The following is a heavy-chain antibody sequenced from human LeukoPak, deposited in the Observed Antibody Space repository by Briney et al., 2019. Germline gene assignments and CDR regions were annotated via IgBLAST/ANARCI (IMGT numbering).Heavy chain of an antibody. CDR1: GGSIISGDYY. CDR2: IYYRGNT. D-gene: IGHD3-22*01. Sequence: SETLSLTCTVSGGSIISGDYYWSWIRQPPGKGLEWIGYIYYRGNTYYNPSLKSRLTISVDTSKNQFSLKLSSVTAADTAVYYCARVGLLLPIDYWGQGTLVTVSS. CDR3: ARVGLLLPIDY. V-gene: IGHV4-30-4*01. J-gene: IGHJ4*02.